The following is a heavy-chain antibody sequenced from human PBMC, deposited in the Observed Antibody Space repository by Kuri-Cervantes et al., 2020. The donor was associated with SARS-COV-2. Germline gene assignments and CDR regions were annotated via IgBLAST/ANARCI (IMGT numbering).Heavy chain of an antibody. CDR3: ARVIAAAGREGY. CDR2: VYYSGTT. Sequence: SETLSLTCTVSGGSTSSQSYYRGWIRQPPGKGLERIGSVYYSGTTYYYPSLKSRGTISVDTSKNQFDLKLSSVTAADTAVYYCARVIAAAGREGYWGQGTQVTVSS. CDR1: GGSTSSQSYY. J-gene: IGHJ4*02. D-gene: IGHD6-13*01. V-gene: IGHV4-39*01.